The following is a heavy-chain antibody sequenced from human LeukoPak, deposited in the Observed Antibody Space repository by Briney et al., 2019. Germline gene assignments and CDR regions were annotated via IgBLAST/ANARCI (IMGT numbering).Heavy chain of an antibody. CDR2: IYYSGST. D-gene: IGHD2/OR15-2a*01. CDR1: GGSISSYY. J-gene: IGHJ4*02. Sequence: SETLSLTCTVSGGSISSYYWSWIRQPPGKGLEWIGYIYYSGSTNYNPSLKSRVTMSLDTSKNQFSLKLTSVTAADTALYYCARELKVGNTGYYLGYWGQGTLVTVSP. CDR3: ARELKVGNTGYYLGY. V-gene: IGHV4-59*01.